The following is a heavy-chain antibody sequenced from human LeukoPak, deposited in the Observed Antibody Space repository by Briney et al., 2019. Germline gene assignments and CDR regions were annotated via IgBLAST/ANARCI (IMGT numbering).Heavy chain of an antibody. V-gene: IGHV1-8*02. CDR2: MNPNSGNT. D-gene: IGHD6-13*01. Sequence: ASVKVSCKASGYTFTSYGISWVRQAPGQGLEWMGWMNPNSGNTGYAQKFQGRVTMTRNTSISTAYMELSSLRSEDTAVYYCASLPRVAAAGTYYYGMDVWGQGTTVTVSS. CDR1: GYTFTSYG. CDR3: ASLPRVAAAGTYYYGMDV. J-gene: IGHJ6*02.